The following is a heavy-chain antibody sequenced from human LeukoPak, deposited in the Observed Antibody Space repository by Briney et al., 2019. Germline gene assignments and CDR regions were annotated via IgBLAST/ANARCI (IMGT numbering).Heavy chain of an antibody. CDR1: GFTFGDYA. V-gene: IGHV3-49*04. CDR2: IRSKVYGATT. CDR3: ARDDLYGGNSLDY. Sequence: GGSLRLSCTTSGFTFGDYAMRWVRQAPGKGLEWVGFIRSKVYGATTEYAASVRGRFTISRDDSKSIAYLQLNSLKTKDTAVYYCARDDLYGGNSLDYWGQGTLVTVSS. J-gene: IGHJ4*02. D-gene: IGHD4-23*01.